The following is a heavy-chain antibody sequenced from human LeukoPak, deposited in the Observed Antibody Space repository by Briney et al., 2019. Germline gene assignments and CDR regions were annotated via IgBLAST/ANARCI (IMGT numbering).Heavy chain of an antibody. CDR2: INHSGST. CDR3: ARHVIYYGDLYFDY. D-gene: IGHD4-17*01. V-gene: IGHV4-34*01. CDR1: GGSFSGYY. J-gene: IGHJ4*02. Sequence: SETLSLTCAVYGGSFSGYYWSWIRQPPGKGLEWIGEINHSGSTNYNPSLKSRVTISVDTSKNQFSLKLSSVTAADTAVYYCARHVIYYGDLYFDYWGQGTLVTVSS.